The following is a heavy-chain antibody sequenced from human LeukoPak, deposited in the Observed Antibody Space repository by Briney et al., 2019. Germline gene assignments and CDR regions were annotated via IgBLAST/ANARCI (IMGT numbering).Heavy chain of an antibody. Sequence: ASVKVSCKASGYTFTSYGISWVRQAPGQGLEWLGWLNPNNGNTGYARKFQGRVTMTRDISISTAYMEVSSLTSEDTAVYYCARGRGSSGWYRVDIWGQGTMVTVSS. CDR2: LNPNNGNT. CDR1: GYTFTSYG. D-gene: IGHD6-19*01. V-gene: IGHV1-8*02. J-gene: IGHJ3*02. CDR3: ARGRGSSGWYRVDI.